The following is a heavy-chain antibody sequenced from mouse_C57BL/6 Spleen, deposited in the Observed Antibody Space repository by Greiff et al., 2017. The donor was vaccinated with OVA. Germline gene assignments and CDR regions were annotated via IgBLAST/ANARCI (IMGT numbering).Heavy chain of an antibody. J-gene: IGHJ1*03. V-gene: IGHV1-26*01. CDR1: GYTFTDYY. CDR2: SNPNNGGT. D-gene: IGHD2-4*01. Sequence: VQLQQSGPELVKPGASVKISCKASGYTFTDYYMNWVKQSHGKSLEWIGDSNPNNGGTSYNQKFKGKATLTVDKSSSTAYMELRSLTSEDSAVYYCARHDYDRYFDVWGTGTTVTVSS. CDR3: ARHDYDRYFDV.